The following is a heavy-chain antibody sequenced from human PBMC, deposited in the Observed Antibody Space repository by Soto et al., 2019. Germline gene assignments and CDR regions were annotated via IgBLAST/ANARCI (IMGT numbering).Heavy chain of an antibody. D-gene: IGHD6-13*01. J-gene: IGHJ6*02. CDR2: IYHSGST. CDR3: RGSSYYYYYYGMDV. V-gene: IGHV4-59*04. CDR1: GGSISSYY. Sequence: SETLSLTCTVSGGSISSYYWSWIRQPPGKGLEWIGEIYHSGSTNYNPSLKSRVTISVDTSKNQFSLKLSSVTAADTAVYYCRGSSYYYYYYGMDVWGQGTTVTVSS.